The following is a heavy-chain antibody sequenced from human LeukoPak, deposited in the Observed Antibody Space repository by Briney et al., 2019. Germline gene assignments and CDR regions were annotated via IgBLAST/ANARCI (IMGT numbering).Heavy chain of an antibody. D-gene: IGHD2-15*01. V-gene: IGHV3-33*05. J-gene: IGHJ4*02. Sequence: GGSLRLSCAASGFTFGSFGMHWVRQAPGRGLEWVALILHDEKHYADSVKGRFTISRDNSKNTLYLQMDSLRAEDTAVYYCARYCSGGCYSGVDYWGQGTLVTVPS. CDR2: ILHDEK. CDR1: GFTFGSFG. CDR3: ARYCSGGCYSGVDY.